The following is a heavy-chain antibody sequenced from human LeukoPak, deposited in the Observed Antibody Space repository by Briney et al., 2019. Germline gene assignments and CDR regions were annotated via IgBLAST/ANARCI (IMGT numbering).Heavy chain of an antibody. D-gene: IGHD3-9*01. CDR2: INAGNGNT. Sequence: ASVKVSCKASGYTFTSYAMHWVRQAPGQRLEWMGWINAGNGNTKYSQKFQGRVTITRDTSASTAYMELSSLRSEDTAMYYCARDPTISEDAFDIWGQGTMVTVSS. CDR1: GYTFTSYA. J-gene: IGHJ3*02. CDR3: ARDPTISEDAFDI. V-gene: IGHV1-3*01.